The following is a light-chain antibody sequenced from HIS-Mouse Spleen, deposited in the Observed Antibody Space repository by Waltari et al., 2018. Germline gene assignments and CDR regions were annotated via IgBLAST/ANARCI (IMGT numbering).Light chain of an antibody. Sequence: QSALTQPASVSGSPGQSITIPSPGTRSDVGRYNLVSWYQQHPGKAPKLMIYEGSKRPSGVSNRFSGSKSGNTASLTISGLQAEDEADYYCCSYAGSSTFGVFGGGTKLTVL. CDR1: RSDVGRYNL. CDR3: CSYAGSSTFGV. CDR2: EGS. V-gene: IGLV2-23*03. J-gene: IGLJ3*02.